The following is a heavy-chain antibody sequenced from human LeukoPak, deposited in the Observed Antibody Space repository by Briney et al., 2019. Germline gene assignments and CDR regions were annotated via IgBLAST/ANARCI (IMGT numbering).Heavy chain of an antibody. CDR3: ARAALPKVVPAAPYNWFDP. Sequence: ASVKVSCKVSGYTLTELSMHWVRQAPGKGLEWMGGFDPEDGETIYAQKFQGRVTMTEDTSTDTAYMELRSLRSDDTAVYYCARAALPKVVPAAPYNWFDPWGQGTLVTVSS. J-gene: IGHJ5*02. CDR1: GYTLTELS. D-gene: IGHD2-2*01. V-gene: IGHV1-24*01. CDR2: FDPEDGET.